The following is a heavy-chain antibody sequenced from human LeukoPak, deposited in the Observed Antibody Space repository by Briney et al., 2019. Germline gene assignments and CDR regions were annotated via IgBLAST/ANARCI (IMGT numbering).Heavy chain of an antibody. Sequence: GESLKISCKGSGYRFTSYWIALVRQMPGKGLEFIGIIYPDDSDTRYSPSFQGQVTITADKSISTAYLQWSSLKASDNAMYYCARQRRSSGWPNDYWGQGTLVTVSS. CDR3: ARQRRSSGWPNDY. CDR2: IYPDDSDT. V-gene: IGHV5-51*01. J-gene: IGHJ4*02. CDR1: GYRFTSYW. D-gene: IGHD6-19*01.